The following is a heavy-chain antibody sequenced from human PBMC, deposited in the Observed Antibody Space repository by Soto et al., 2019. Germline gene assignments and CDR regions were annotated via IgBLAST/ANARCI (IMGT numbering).Heavy chain of an antibody. J-gene: IGHJ6*02. CDR1: GFTVSSNY. V-gene: IGHV3-66*01. D-gene: IGHD3-3*01. Sequence: PGGSLRLSCAASGFTVSSNYMSWVRQAPGKGLEWVSVIYSGGSTYYADSVKGRFTISRDNSKNTLYLQMNSLRAEDTAVYCCGRDRTEVTIFGVVNDGMDVWGQGTTVTVSS. CDR2: IYSGGST. CDR3: GRDRTEVTIFGVVNDGMDV.